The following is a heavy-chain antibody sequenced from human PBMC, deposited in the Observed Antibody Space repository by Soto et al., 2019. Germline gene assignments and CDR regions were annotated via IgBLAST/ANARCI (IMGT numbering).Heavy chain of an antibody. Sequence: QVQLQQWGAGLLKPSETLSLACAVYGGSFSGYYWSWIRQPPGKGLEWIGEIDHRGSANYNPSLKSRVTISVDTSKNQFSLKLNSVAAADTAVYYCTRRGGGNFPYYFDYWGPGTLLTVSS. V-gene: IGHV4-34*01. CDR3: TRRGGGNFPYYFDY. CDR2: IDHRGSA. CDR1: GGSFSGYY. D-gene: IGHD2-21*01. J-gene: IGHJ4*02.